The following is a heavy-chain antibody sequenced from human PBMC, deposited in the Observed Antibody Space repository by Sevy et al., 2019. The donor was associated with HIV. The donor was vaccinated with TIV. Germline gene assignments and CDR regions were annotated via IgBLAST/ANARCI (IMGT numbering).Heavy chain of an antibody. CDR2: ISGSGGST. D-gene: IGHD2-8*01. Sequence: GGSLRLSCAASGFTFSSYAMSWVRQAPGKGLEWVSAISGSGGSTYYAHSVKGRFTISRDNSKNTLYLQMNSLRAEDTAVYYCAKDPIYCTNGVCLYGMDVWGQGTTVTVSS. CDR1: GFTFSSYA. V-gene: IGHV3-23*01. CDR3: AKDPIYCTNGVCLYGMDV. J-gene: IGHJ6*02.